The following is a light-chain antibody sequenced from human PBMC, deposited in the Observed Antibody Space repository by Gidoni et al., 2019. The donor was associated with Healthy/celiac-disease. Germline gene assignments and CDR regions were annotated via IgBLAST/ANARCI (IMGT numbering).Light chain of an antibody. CDR1: SSDVGGYNY. V-gene: IGLV2-14*01. J-gene: IGLJ2*01. CDR2: DVS. CDR3: SSYTSSSTVV. Sequence: QSALTQPASVSGSPGPSITISCTGTSSDVGGYNYVSWYQQHPGKAPKLMIHDVSNRPSGVSNRFSGSKSGNTASLTISGLQAEDEADYYCSSYTSSSTVVFGGGTKLTVL.